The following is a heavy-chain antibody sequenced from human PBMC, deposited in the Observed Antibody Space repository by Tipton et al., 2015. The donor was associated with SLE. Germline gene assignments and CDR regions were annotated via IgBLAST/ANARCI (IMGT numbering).Heavy chain of an antibody. CDR1: GFTFSSYA. J-gene: IGHJ3*02. CDR3: VRGDRWYDYCSGHPFDI. V-gene: IGHV3-23*01. D-gene: IGHD3-3*01. Sequence: SLRLSCAASGFTFSSYAMSWVRQAPGKGLEWVSAISGSGGSTYYADSVKGRFTISRDNAKNSLYLQMNSLRAEDAAVYYCVRGDRWYDYCSGHPFDIWGQGTMVIVSS. CDR2: ISGSGGST.